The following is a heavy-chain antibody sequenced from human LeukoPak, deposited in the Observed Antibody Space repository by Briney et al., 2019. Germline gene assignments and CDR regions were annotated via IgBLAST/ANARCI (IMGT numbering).Heavy chain of an antibody. V-gene: IGHV3-23*01. Sequence: GGSLRLSCAASGFPFNNYAMSWVRQAPGKGLEWFSAISGSGGSTYYEDSVKGRFTISRDNSKNPLYLQMNRMRAEDTAVYYCAKPWVVATTPSVFDYWGQGTLVTVSS. J-gene: IGHJ4*02. D-gene: IGHD2-15*01. CDR3: AKPWVVATTPSVFDY. CDR1: GFPFNNYA. CDR2: ISGSGGST.